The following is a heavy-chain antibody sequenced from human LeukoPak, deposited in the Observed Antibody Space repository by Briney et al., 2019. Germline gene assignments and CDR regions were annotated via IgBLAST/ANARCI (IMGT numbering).Heavy chain of an antibody. CDR1: GFTFSSYG. J-gene: IGHJ3*02. CDR2: ISYDGSNK. Sequence: GRSLRLSCAASGFTFSSYGMHWVRQAPGKGLEWVAVISYDGSNKYYADSVKGRFTISRDNSKNTVYLQMNSLRAEDTAVYYCAKFRWGYGSGIYVYDEYAFDIWGQGTMVTVSS. D-gene: IGHD3-10*01. CDR3: AKFRWGYGSGIYVYDEYAFDI. V-gene: IGHV3-30*18.